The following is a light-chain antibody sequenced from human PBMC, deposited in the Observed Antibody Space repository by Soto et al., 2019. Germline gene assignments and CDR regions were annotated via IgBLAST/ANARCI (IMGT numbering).Light chain of an antibody. J-gene: IGKJ1*01. CDR3: QHYDNWPPWT. CDR2: AAS. V-gene: IGKV3-15*01. CDR1: QTVGTY. Sequence: TVLTQSPGTLSLSPGERATLSCRASQTVGTYLAWYQQKPGQAPRLLVYAASARATGIPARFRGSGSGTEFTLTISSLQSEDFAVYYCQHYDNWPPWTFGQGTKVDIK.